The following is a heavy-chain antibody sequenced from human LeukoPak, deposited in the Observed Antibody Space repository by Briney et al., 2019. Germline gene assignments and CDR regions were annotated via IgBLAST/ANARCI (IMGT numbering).Heavy chain of an antibody. D-gene: IGHD2-15*01. Sequence: GGSLRLSCAASGFTVSSNYMSWVRQAPGKGLERVSVIYSGGSIYYADSVKGRFTISRDNAKNSLYLQMNSLRAEDTAVYYCARDKGSNYYYGMDVWGQGTTVTVSS. V-gene: IGHV3-53*01. J-gene: IGHJ6*02. CDR2: IYSGGSI. CDR1: GFTVSSNY. CDR3: ARDKGSNYYYGMDV.